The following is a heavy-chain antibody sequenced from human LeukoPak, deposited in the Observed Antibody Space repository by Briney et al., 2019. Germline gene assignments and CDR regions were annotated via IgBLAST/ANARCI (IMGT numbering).Heavy chain of an antibody. Sequence: KPSETLSLTCTVSGGSISSYYCSWIRQPPGKGLEWIEYIYYSGSTNYNPSLKSRVTISVDTSKNQFSLKLSSVTAADTAVYYCARIVLPWYKESSPYFDYWGQGTLVTVSS. J-gene: IGHJ4*02. CDR3: ARIVLPWYKESSPYFDY. D-gene: IGHD1-14*01. V-gene: IGHV4-59*01. CDR1: GGSISSYY. CDR2: IYYSGST.